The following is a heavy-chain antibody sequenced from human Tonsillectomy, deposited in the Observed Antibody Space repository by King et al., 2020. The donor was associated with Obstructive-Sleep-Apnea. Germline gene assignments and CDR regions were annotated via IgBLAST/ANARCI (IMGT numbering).Heavy chain of an antibody. J-gene: IGHJ6*02. V-gene: IGHV3-20*01. CDR2: INWYGGST. CDR3: ARYASSFYYYNMDV. Sequence: VQLVEAGGGVVRPGGSLRLSCAASGFTFDDYGMSWVRQAPGKGLEWVSGINWYGGSTTYADSVKGRFTISRDNAKNSLYLQMNSLRAEDTALYHCARYASSFYYYNMDVWGQGTTVTVSS. CDR1: GFTFDDYG.